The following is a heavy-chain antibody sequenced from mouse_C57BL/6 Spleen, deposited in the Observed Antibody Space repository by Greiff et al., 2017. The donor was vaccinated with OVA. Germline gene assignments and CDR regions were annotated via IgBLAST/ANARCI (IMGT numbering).Heavy chain of an antibody. Sequence: VKLQQPGAELVKPGASVKLSCKASGYTFTSYWMQWVKQRPGQGLEWIGEIDPSDSYTNYNQKFKGKATLTVDTSSSTAYMQLSSLTSEDSAVYYCARKHGGFAYWGQGTLVTVSA. J-gene: IGHJ3*01. CDR3: ARKHGGFAY. CDR1: GYTFTSYW. CDR2: IDPSDSYT. V-gene: IGHV1-50*01.